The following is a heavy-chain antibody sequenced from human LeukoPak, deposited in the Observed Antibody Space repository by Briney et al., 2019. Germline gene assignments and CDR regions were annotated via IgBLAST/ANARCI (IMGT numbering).Heavy chain of an antibody. CDR2: ISYDGSNK. V-gene: IGHV3-30*03. CDR3: ARGAYSSGWTTFDY. D-gene: IGHD6-19*01. J-gene: IGHJ4*02. Sequence: GSLRLSCAASGFTFSSYGMHWVRQAPGKGLEWVAVISYDGSNKYYADSVKGRFTISRDNSKNTLYLQMNSLRAEDTAVYYCARGAYSSGWTTFDYWGQGILVTVSS. CDR1: GFTFSSYG.